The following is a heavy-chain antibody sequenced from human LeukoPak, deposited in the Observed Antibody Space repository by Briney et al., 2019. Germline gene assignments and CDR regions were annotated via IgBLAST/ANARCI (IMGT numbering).Heavy chain of an antibody. V-gene: IGHV1-69*13. D-gene: IGHD2-15*01. CDR2: NIPPFGTP. CDR1: GGMFSTTA. CDR3: ARDPGSSVGIVVVQHATDAFDI. Sequence: SSVKVSCKASGGMFSTTAINRVRQAPGQGLEWMGGNIPPFGTPDYAQKFQGRVTITADESTSTVYMELTSLTSEDTAIYYCARDPGSSVGIVVVQHATDAFDIWGQGTMVTVSS. J-gene: IGHJ3*02.